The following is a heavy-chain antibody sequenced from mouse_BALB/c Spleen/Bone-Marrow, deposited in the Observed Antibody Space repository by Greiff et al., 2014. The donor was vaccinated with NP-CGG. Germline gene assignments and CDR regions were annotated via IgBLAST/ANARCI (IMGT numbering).Heavy chain of an antibody. J-gene: IGHJ1*01. D-gene: IGHD1-2*01. CDR1: GFTFTDYY. Sequence: VQLQQSGGGLVQPGGSLRLSCATSGFTFTDYYMSWVRQPPGKALEWLGFIRNKANGYTTEHSASVKGRFTISRDNSQSILYLQMNTLRAEDSATYYCARDRTTATLYWYFDVWGAGTTVTVSS. CDR2: IRNKANGYTT. V-gene: IGHV7-3*02. CDR3: ARDRTTATLYWYFDV.